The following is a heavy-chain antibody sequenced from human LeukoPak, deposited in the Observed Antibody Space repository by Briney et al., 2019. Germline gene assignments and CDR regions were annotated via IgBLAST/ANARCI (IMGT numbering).Heavy chain of an antibody. CDR1: GFTFSSYA. V-gene: IGHV3-23*01. Sequence: GGSLSLSCAASGFTFSSYAMRWVGQAPRRGLVGGSVISDRGGSSYYAASVKGRFTISRDKSKNTLALQMNSLSAEDTAVYYFAKVIGSNAWYPVDYWGQGTLVTVSS. D-gene: IGHD3-16*01. CDR2: ISDRGGSS. CDR3: AKVIGSNAWYPVDY. J-gene: IGHJ4*02.